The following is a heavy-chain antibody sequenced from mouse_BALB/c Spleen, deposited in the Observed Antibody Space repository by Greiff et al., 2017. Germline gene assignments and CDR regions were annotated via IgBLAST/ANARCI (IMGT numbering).Heavy chain of an antibody. D-gene: IGHD2-1*01. J-gene: IGHJ3*01. V-gene: IGHV14-4*02. Sequence: VKLQESGAELVRSGASVTLSCTASGFNIKDYYMHWVKQRPEQGLEWIGWIDPENGDTEYAPKFQGKATMTADTSSNTAYLQLSSLTSEDTAVYYCNAYGNSLFAYWGQGTLVTVSA. CDR1: GFNIKDYY. CDR2: IDPENGDT. CDR3: NAYGNSLFAY.